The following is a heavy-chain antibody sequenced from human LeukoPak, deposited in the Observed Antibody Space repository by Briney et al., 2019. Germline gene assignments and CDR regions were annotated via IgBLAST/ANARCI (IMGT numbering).Heavy chain of an antibody. V-gene: IGHV1-2*02. J-gene: IGHJ4*02. Sequence: GASVKVSCKASGYTFTGYYMHWVRQAPGRGLGWMGWINPNSGGTNYAQKFQGRVTMTRDTSISTAYMELSRLRSDDTAVYYCAREAYYGSGSQWGVEFDYWGQGTLVTVSS. CDR2: INPNSGGT. CDR1: GYTFTGYY. D-gene: IGHD3-10*01. CDR3: AREAYYGSGSQWGVEFDY.